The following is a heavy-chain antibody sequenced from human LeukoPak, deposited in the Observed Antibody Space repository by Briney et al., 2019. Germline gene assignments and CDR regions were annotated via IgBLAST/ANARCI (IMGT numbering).Heavy chain of an antibody. CDR2: MNPNTDNT. D-gene: IGHD3-10*01. CDR3: ARVVRGLGWFDP. V-gene: IGHV1-8*01. J-gene: IGHJ5*02. Sequence: ASVKVSCKASGYTFGRYDINWVRQATGQGLEWMGWMNPNTDNTFYAQKFQGRVTMTRNTSISTAYMELSSLRSDDTAVYYCARVVRGLGWFDPWGQGTLVTVSS. CDR1: GYTFGRYD.